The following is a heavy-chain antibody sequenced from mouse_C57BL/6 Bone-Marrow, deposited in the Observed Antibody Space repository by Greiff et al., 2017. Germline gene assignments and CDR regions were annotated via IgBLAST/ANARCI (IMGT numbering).Heavy chain of an antibody. CDR1: GFSLTSYG. CDR3: ARKRDYDAMDY. CDR2: LWSGGST. V-gene: IGHV2-2*01. Sequence: QVQLQQSGPGLVQPSQSLSITCTVSGFSLTSYGVHWVRQSPGKGLEWLGVLWSGGSTDYNAALISRLSISKDNSKSQVFFKMNSLQADDTAVYYCARKRDYDAMDYWGQGTSVTVSS. J-gene: IGHJ4*01.